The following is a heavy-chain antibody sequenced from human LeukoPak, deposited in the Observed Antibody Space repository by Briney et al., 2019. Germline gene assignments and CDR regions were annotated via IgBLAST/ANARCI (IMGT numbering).Heavy chain of an antibody. D-gene: IGHD2-2*01. CDR2: ILSDGSGP. CDR1: GVTFSKYY. V-gene: IGHV3-74*01. J-gene: IGHJ4*02. Sequence: GGSPRLSRAAPGVTFSKYYMHWVRQAPGKGLEWVSRILSDGSGPTYADSVKGRFTISRDNAKNTLYLQMNSLRAEDTALYYCARGGCSSTSCLDSWGQGTLVTVSS. CDR3: ARGGCSSTSCLDS.